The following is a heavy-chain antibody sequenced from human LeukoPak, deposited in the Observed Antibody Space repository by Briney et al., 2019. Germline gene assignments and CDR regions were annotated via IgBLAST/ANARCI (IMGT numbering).Heavy chain of an antibody. Sequence: PGGSLRLSCAASGFTFSDYYMSWIRQAPGKGLEWVSYISSSSSYTNYADSVKGRFTISRDNAKNSLCLQMNSLRAEDTAVYYCASHYGSGSYYDHWGQGTLVTVSS. V-gene: IGHV3-11*06. CDR2: ISSSSSYT. J-gene: IGHJ4*02. CDR3: ASHYGSGSYYDH. D-gene: IGHD3-10*01. CDR1: GFTFSDYY.